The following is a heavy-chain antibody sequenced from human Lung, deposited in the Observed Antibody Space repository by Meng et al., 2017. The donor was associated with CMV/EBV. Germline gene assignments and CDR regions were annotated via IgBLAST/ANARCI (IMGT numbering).Heavy chain of an antibody. CDR1: GFTFSDYG. CDR2: IRYDGSNN. J-gene: IGHJ4*02. D-gene: IGHD2-2*01. CDR3: EIYCSSINCPGDDFDY. V-gene: IGHV3-30*02. Sequence: SXAASGFTFSDYGIHWVRQAPGKGLEWVAFIRYDGSNNHYADSVKGRFTISRDNSKNTLYLQMNSLRTEDTAVYYCEIYCSSINCPGDDFDYSGQGXLVTVSS.